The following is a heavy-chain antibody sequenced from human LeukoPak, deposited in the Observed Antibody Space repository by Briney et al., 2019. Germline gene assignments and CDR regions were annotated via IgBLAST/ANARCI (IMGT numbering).Heavy chain of an antibody. Sequence: ASVKVSCKASGYSFTSYWIGWVRQMPGKGREWMGIIYPGDSDTRYSPSFQGQVTISADKSISTAYLQWSSLKASDTAMYYCARHQVLRGNIDYWGQGTLVTVS. J-gene: IGHJ4*02. CDR2: IYPGDSDT. D-gene: IGHD3-3*01. CDR3: ARHQVLRGNIDY. V-gene: IGHV5-51*01. CDR1: GYSFTSYW.